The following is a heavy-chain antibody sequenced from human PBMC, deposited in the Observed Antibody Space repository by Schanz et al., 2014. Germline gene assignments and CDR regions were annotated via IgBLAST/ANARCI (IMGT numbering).Heavy chain of an antibody. J-gene: IGHJ4*02. D-gene: IGHD4-17*01. CDR3: ARPRFDYGEVDY. CDR1: GFTLSSYG. Sequence: VQLLESGGGLVQPGRSLRLSCAAYGFTLSSYGMHWVRQAPGKGLEWVAAMSYDGSIKYYADSVRGRFTISRDRFQNTLYLRMSSLRAEDTAVYYCARPRFDYGEVDYWGQGTLVTVSS. V-gene: IGHV3-33*08. CDR2: MSYDGSIK.